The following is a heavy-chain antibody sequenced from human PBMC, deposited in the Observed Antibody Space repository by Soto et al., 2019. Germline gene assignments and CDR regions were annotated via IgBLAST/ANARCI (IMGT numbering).Heavy chain of an antibody. CDR1: GFSLSTGGVG. J-gene: IGHJ5*02. D-gene: IGHD2-15*01. CDR2: IYWNDDK. V-gene: IGHV2-5*01. CDR3: AHSLMLGYCSGGSCRTNWFDP. Sequence: QITLKESGPTLVKPTQTLTLTCTFSGFSLSTGGVGVGWIRQPPGKALEWLALIYWNDDKRYSPSLKSRLTITKDTSKNQVVLTMTNMDPVDTATYYCAHSLMLGYCSGGSCRTNWFDPWGQGTLVTVSS.